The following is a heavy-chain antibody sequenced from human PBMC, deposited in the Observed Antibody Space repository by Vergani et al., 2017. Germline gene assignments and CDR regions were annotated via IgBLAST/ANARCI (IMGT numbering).Heavy chain of an antibody. D-gene: IGHD3-22*01. CDR2: IYHSGST. J-gene: IGHJ5*02. V-gene: IGHV4-30-2*01. Sequence: QLQLQESGSGLVKPSQTLSLTCAVSGGSISSGGYSWSWIRQPPGKGLEWIGYIYHSGSTYYNPSLKSRVTISVDRSKNQFSLKLSSVTAADTAVYSCARATYYYDSSGRAGWFDPWGQGTLVTVSS. CDR1: GGSISSGGYS. CDR3: ARATYYYDSSGRAGWFDP.